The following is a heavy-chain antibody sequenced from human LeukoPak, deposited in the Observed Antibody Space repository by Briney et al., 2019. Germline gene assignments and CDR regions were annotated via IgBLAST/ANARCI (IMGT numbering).Heavy chain of an antibody. D-gene: IGHD3-10*01. CDR2: IKPDGSEK. V-gene: IGHV3-7*01. CDR3: ARDVANTMVRGVIIDQNYYGMDV. J-gene: IGHJ6*02. CDR1: GFTFSSHH. Sequence: PGGSLRLSCVASGFTFSSHHMNWVRQTPGKGLESVATIKPDGSEKYYVDSVKGRFTISRDNAKSSLYLQMNSLRAEDTGVYYCARDVANTMVRGVIIDQNYYGMDVWGQGTTVTVSS.